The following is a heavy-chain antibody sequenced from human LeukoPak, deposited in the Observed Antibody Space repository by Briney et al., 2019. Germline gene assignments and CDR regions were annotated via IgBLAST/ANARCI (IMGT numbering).Heavy chain of an antibody. Sequence: ASVKASCETSGYTFTTYHVNWVRQATGQGLEWMGWMNPNTGDSGYAQKSQGRVTITRDTSISTAYMELSSLRSEDTAVYFCARTTSLTASGYDYWGKGTLVTVSS. CDR3: ARTTSLTASGYDY. CDR2: MNPNTGDS. D-gene: IGHD4-17*01. V-gene: IGHV1-8*03. J-gene: IGHJ4*02. CDR1: GYTFTTYH.